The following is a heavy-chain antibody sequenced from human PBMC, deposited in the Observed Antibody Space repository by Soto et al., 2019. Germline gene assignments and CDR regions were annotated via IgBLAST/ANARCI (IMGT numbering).Heavy chain of an antibody. Sequence: EVQLVESGGGLVQPGRSLRLSCAASGFTFDDYAMHWVRQAPGKGLEWVSGISWNSGRIGYADSVKGRFTISRDNAKNPVYLQMNSLRAEDTALYYCAKAPRDSSGWYDEYYFDYWGQGTLVTVSS. CDR2: ISWNSGRI. CDR3: AKAPRDSSGWYDEYYFDY. J-gene: IGHJ4*02. CDR1: GFTFDDYA. D-gene: IGHD6-19*01. V-gene: IGHV3-9*01.